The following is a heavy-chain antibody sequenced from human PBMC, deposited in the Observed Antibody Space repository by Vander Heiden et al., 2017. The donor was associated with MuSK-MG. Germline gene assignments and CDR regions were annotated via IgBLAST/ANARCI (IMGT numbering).Heavy chain of an antibody. CDR2: INPNSGGT. J-gene: IGHJ5*02. CDR3: ARDLLVGESSTGGWFDP. D-gene: IGHD3-10*01. Sequence: QVQLVQSGAEVKKPGASVKVSCKASGYTFTGYYMHWVRQAPGQGLEWMGWINPNSGGTNYAQKLQGRVTMTRDTSISTAYMEMSRLRSEDTAVYYCARDLLVGESSTGGWFDPWGQGTMVTVYS. V-gene: IGHV1-2*02. CDR1: GYTFTGYY.